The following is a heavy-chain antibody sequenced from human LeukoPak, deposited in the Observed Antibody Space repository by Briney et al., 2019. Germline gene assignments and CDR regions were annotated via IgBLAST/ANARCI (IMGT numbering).Heavy chain of an antibody. Sequence: SETLSLTCSVSGGSMSSYYWSWIRQPPGKGLEWIGYIYYSGSTNYNPSLKSRVTISVDTSKNQFSPNLSSVTAADTAVYYCARGLTIYDILTAYYTFPYFDYWGQGTLVTVSS. CDR1: GGSMSSYY. CDR3: ARGLTIYDILTAYYTFPYFDY. CDR2: IYYSGST. J-gene: IGHJ4*02. D-gene: IGHD3-9*01. V-gene: IGHV4-59*01.